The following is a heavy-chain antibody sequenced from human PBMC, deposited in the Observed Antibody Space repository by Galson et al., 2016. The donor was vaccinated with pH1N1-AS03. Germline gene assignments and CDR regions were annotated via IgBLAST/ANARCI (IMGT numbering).Heavy chain of an antibody. V-gene: IGHV3-23*01. D-gene: IGHD5-12*01. Sequence: SLRLSCAASGFSFNSYAMQWVRQAPGEGLEWVSGIRGNGDSTYYADSVKGRFTISRDNSKDMFYLQMTSLRGDDTAVYYCVKGSWGIDIVDRIALCGMDVWGQGTTVTVSS. CDR1: GFSFNSYA. J-gene: IGHJ6*02. CDR2: IRGNGDST. CDR3: VKGSWGIDIVDRIALCGMDV.